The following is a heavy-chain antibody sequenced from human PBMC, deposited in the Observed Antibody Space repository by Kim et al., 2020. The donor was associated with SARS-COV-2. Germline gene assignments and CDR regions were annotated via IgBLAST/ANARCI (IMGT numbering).Heavy chain of an antibody. CDR2: INHSGST. CDR1: GGSFSGYY. D-gene: IGHD1-26*01. CDR3: ARGSGGSYSIDY. Sequence: SETLSLTCAVYGGSFSGYYWSWIRQPPGKGLEWIGEINHSGSTNYNPSLKSRVTISVDTSKNQFSLKLSSVTAADTAVYYCARGSGGSYSIDYWGQGTLVTVSS. V-gene: IGHV4-34*01. J-gene: IGHJ4*02.